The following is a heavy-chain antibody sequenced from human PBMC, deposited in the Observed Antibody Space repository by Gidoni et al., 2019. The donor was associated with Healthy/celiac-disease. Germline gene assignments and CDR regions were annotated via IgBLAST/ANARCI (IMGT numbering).Heavy chain of an antibody. D-gene: IGHD4-17*01. V-gene: IGHV1-3*01. CDR3: ARDGTDDYGGNSDAFDI. Sequence: QVQLVQSGAEVKKPGASVKVSCKASGSTFTSYAMHWVRQAPGQRLEWMGWINAGNGNTKYSQKFKGRVTITRDTSASTAYMELSSLRSEDTAVYYCARDGTDDYGGNSDAFDIWGQGTMVTVSS. CDR2: INAGNGNT. CDR1: GSTFTSYA. J-gene: IGHJ3*02.